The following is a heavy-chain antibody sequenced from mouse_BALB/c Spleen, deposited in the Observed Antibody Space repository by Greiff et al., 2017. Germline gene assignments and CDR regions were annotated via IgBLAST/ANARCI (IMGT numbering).Heavy chain of an antibody. V-gene: IGHV6-6*02. CDR1: GFTFSNYW. J-gene: IGHJ4*01. D-gene: IGHD6-1*01. Sequence: EVKLQQSGGGLVRPGGSMKLSCVPSGFTFSNYWMNWVRQSPETGLEWVAEIRLKSINYATHYAGSVKGRFTISRDDSKSSFYLQMNNLRAELTGIYYCTTLCDVNSPYAMAYWGQGTSV. CDR2: IRLKSINYAT. CDR3: TTLCDVNSPYAMAY.